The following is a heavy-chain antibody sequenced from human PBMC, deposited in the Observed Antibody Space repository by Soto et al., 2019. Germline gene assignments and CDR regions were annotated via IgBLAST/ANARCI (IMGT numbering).Heavy chain of an antibody. V-gene: IGHV1-58*02. Sequence: SVKVSCKASGFTFTSSAMQWVRQARGQRLEWIGWIVVGNGNTNYAQKFQERVTITRDMSTSTAYMELSSLRSEDTAVYYCAAGGYSYGFFYYYMDVWGKGTTVTVSS. CDR3: AAGGYSYGFFYYYMDV. CDR1: GFTFTSSA. CDR2: IVVGNGNT. J-gene: IGHJ6*03. D-gene: IGHD5-18*01.